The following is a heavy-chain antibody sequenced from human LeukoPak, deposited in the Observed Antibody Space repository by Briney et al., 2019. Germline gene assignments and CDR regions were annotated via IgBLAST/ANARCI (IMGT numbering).Heavy chain of an antibody. J-gene: IGHJ2*01. CDR3: ARQYSDILTGYHRGELYWYFDL. D-gene: IGHD3-9*01. Sequence: SETLSLTCTVSGYSIISGYYWGWIRHPPGKGLEWIGRIYHSGSPYYNPSLKSRVTISVDTSKNQFSLKLSSVTAADTAVYYCARQYSDILTGYHRGELYWYFDLWGRGTLVTVSS. CDR2: IYHSGSP. V-gene: IGHV4-38-2*02. CDR1: GYSIISGYY.